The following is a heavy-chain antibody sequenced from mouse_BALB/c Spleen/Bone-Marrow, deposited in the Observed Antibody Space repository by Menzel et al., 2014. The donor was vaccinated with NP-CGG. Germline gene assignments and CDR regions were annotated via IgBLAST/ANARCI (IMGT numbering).Heavy chain of an antibody. CDR1: GFSLTKHG. CDR2: IWGGGST. CDR3: ARGNYGGWFTH. D-gene: IGHD2-1*01. V-gene: IGHV2-2*02. Sequence: VHLVESGPGLVQPSQSLSITCTVSGFSLTKHGVHWIRQSPGKGLEWLGVIWGGGSTDYNAAFISRLSISKDNSKSQVVFKMNSLEVNDRAMYYCARGNYGGWFTHWGQGTLVTGSA. J-gene: IGHJ3*01.